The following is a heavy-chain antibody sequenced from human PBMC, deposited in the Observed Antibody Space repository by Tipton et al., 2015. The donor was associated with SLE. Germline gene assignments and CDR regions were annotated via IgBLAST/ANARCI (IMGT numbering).Heavy chain of an antibody. CDR2: INHSGST. CDR3: AKMGRVYSSSWSWFDP. CDR1: GGSFSSYY. V-gene: IGHV4-34*01. Sequence: LRLSCAVYGGSFSSYYWSWIRQPPGKGLEWIGQINHSGSTSYNPSLKSRVTISVDTSKNQFSLKLSSVTAADTAVYYCAKMGRVYSSSWSWFDPWGQGTLVTVSS. J-gene: IGHJ5*02. D-gene: IGHD6-13*01.